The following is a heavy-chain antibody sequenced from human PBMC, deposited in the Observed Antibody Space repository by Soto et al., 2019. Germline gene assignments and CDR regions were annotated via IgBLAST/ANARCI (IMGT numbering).Heavy chain of an antibody. D-gene: IGHD3-22*01. Sequence: GGSLRLSSAASGFAVSSNYMRWVRQAPGKGLEWVSVIYSGGSTYYADSVKGRFTISRDNSKNTLYLQMNSLRAEDTAVYYCASRGYYYDSSGYYHDYWGQGTLVTVSS. CDR2: IYSGGST. J-gene: IGHJ4*02. CDR3: ASRGYYYDSSGYYHDY. CDR1: GFAVSSNY. V-gene: IGHV3-53*01.